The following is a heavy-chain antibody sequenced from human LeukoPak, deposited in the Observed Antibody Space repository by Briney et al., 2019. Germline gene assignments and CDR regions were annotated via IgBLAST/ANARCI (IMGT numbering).Heavy chain of an antibody. V-gene: IGHV3-74*01. Sequence: PGGSLRLSCAASGFTFGSYWMHWVRQAPGKGLVWVSRINSDGSSTTYADSVKGRFTISRDNAKNTLYLQMNSLRAEDTAVYYCARVPSTQWLVYYFDYWGQGTLVTVSS. J-gene: IGHJ4*02. CDR3: ARVPSTQWLVYYFDY. D-gene: IGHD6-19*01. CDR2: INSDGSST. CDR1: GFTFGSYW.